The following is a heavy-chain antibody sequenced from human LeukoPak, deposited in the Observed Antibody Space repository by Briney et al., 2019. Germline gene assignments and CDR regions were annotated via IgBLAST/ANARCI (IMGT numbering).Heavy chain of an antibody. CDR3: ARVTGLRYFEN. J-gene: IGHJ4*02. CDR1: GFTVSSNY. V-gene: IGHV3-53*01. CDR2: IYSGGST. D-gene: IGHD3-9*01. Sequence: GGSLRLSCAASGFTVSSNYMSWVRQALGKGLEWVSVIYSGGSTYYADSVKGRFTISRDNSKNTLYLQMSSLRAEDTAVYYCARVTGLRYFENWGQGTLVTVSS.